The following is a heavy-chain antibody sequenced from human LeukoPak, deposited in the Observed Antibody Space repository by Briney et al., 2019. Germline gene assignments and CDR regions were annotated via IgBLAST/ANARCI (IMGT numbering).Heavy chain of an antibody. V-gene: IGHV3-30*04. CDR2: ISYDGSNK. J-gene: IGHJ4*02. D-gene: IGHD6-19*01. Sequence: GGSLRLSRAASGFTFSSYAMHWVRQAPGKGLEWVAVISYDGSNKYYADSVKGRFTISRDNSKNTLYLQMNSLRAEDTAVYYCARDEDPPVAGFDYWGQGTLVTVSS. CDR1: GFTFSSYA. CDR3: ARDEDPPVAGFDY.